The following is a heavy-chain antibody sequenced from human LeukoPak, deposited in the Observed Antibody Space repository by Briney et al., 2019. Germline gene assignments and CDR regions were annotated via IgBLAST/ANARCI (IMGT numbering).Heavy chain of an antibody. V-gene: IGHV1-18*01. J-gene: IGHJ3*02. Sequence: ASVKVSCKASGYTFTSYGISWVRQAPGQGLEWMGWISAYNGNTNYAQKFQGRVTMTRDTSISTAYMELSRLRSDDTAVYYCASSITIFGVVIHDAFDIWGQGTMVTVSS. D-gene: IGHD3-3*01. CDR1: GYTFTSYG. CDR2: ISAYNGNT. CDR3: ASSITIFGVVIHDAFDI.